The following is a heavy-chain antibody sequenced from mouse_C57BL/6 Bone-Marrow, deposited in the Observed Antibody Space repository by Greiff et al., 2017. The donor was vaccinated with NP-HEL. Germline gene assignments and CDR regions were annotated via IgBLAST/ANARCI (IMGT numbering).Heavy chain of an antibody. J-gene: IGHJ1*03. V-gene: IGHV3-8*01. Sequence: EVKLMESGPGLAKPSQTLSLTCSVTGYSITSDYWNWIRKFPGNKLEYMGYISYSGSTYYNPSLKSRISITRDTSKNQYYLQLNSVTTEDTATYYCARYPLYYSNYGWYFDVWGTGTTVTVSS. CDR3: ARYPLYYSNYGWYFDV. CDR2: ISYSGST. CDR1: GYSITSDY. D-gene: IGHD2-5*01.